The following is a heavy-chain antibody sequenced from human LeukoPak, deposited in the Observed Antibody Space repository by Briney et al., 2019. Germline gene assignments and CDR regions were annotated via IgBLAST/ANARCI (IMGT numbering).Heavy chain of an antibody. CDR2: ITGSGDTT. CDR1: GFIFRNYA. CDR3: AKWGDYDILTGYYVSDL. Sequence: GGSLRLSCAASGFIFRNYAMSWVPQAPGKGLEWVSAITGSGDTTYYADSVKGRFTISRDNSKNTLYVEMNTLRAEDTAVYYCAKWGDYDILTGYYVSDLWGQGTLVTVSS. V-gene: IGHV3-23*01. J-gene: IGHJ5*02. D-gene: IGHD3-9*01.